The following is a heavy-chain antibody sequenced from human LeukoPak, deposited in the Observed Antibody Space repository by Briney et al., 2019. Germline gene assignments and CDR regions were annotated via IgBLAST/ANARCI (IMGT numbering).Heavy chain of an antibody. J-gene: IGHJ5*02. D-gene: IGHD2-15*01. CDR1: GFTFSSYA. CDR3: ARGVYCCGDCFDP. CDR2: ISSNGGST. Sequence: QTGGSLRLSCAASGFTFSSYAMHWVRQAPGKGLEYVSAISSNGGSTYYANSVKGRFTISRDNSKNTLYLQMGSLRAEDMAVYYCARGVYCCGDCFDPWGQGTLVTVSS. V-gene: IGHV3-64*01.